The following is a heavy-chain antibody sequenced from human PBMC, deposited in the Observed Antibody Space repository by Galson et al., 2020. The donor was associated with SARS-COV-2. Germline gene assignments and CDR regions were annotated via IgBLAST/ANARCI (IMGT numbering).Heavy chain of an antibody. CDR3: TTAGIAVAGDWFDP. J-gene: IGHJ5*02. CDR1: GFTFSNAW. V-gene: IGHV3-15*01. Sequence: TGGSLRLSCAASGFTFSNAWMSWVRQAPGKGLEWVGRIKSKTEGGTTDYAAPVKGRFTISRDDSKNTLYLQMNSLKTEDTAVYYCTTAGIAVAGDWFDPWGQGTLVTVSS. D-gene: IGHD6-19*01. CDR2: IKSKTEGGTT.